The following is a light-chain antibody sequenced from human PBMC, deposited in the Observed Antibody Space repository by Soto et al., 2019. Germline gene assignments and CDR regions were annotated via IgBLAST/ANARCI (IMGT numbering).Light chain of an antibody. CDR3: QSYDSRLSGVV. J-gene: IGLJ2*01. CDR1: SSNIGAGYD. Sequence: QSALTQPPSVSGAPGQRVTISCTGSSSNIGAGYDVHWYQQLPGTAPKLLIYGNSNRPSGVPDRFSGSKSATSASLAITGLQAEDEADYYCQSYDSRLSGVVFGGGTKLTVL. CDR2: GNS. V-gene: IGLV1-40*01.